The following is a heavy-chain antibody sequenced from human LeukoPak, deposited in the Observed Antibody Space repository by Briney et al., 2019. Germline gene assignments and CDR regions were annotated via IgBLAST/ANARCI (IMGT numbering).Heavy chain of an antibody. J-gene: IGHJ4*02. Sequence: SETLSLTCTVSGGSISSYYWSWIRQPPGKGLEWIGYIYYSCNTYYNPSLKSRVTISLDTSKNQFSLKINSMTAADTAVYYCARERAAGNPSHFDYWGQGSLVTVSS. D-gene: IGHD6-13*01. V-gene: IGHV4-59*01. CDR2: IYYSCNT. CDR1: GGSISSYY. CDR3: ARERAAGNPSHFDY.